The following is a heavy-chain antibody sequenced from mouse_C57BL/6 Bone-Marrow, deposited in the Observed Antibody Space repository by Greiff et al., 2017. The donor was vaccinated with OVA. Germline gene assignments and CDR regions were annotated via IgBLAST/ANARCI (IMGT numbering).Heavy chain of an antibody. J-gene: IGHJ2*01. CDR1: GYTFTDYE. CDR3: TRLGYDYDGSLFDY. D-gene: IGHD2-4*01. V-gene: IGHV1-15*01. Sequence: VQLQESGAELVRPGASVTLSCKASGYTFTDYEMHWVKQTPVHGLEWIGAIDPETGGTAYNQKFKGKAILTADKSSSTAYMELRSLTSEDSAVYYCTRLGYDYDGSLFDYRGQGTTLTVSS. CDR2: IDPETGGT.